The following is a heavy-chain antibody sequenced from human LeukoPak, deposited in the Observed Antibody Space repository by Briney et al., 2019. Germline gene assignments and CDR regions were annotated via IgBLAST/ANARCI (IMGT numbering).Heavy chain of an antibody. J-gene: IGHJ4*02. CDR3: ATQLLWFGELLSGGFDY. CDR1: GFTFSSYG. V-gene: IGHV3-30*02. CDR2: IRYDGSNK. Sequence: GGSLRLSCAASGFTFSSYGMHWVRQAPGKGLEWVAFIRYDGSNKYYADSVEGRFTISRDNSKNTLYLQMNSLRAEDTAVYYCATQLLWFGELLSGGFDYWGQGTLVTVSS. D-gene: IGHD3-10*01.